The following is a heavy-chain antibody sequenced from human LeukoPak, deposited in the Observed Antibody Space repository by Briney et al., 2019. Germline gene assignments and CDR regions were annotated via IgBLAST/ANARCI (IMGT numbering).Heavy chain of an antibody. CDR1: GFTFGDYA. D-gene: IGHD5-18*01. V-gene: IGHV3-23*01. Sequence: GGSLRLTCAASGFTFGDYAMSWVRQAAGKGLEWVSGISDTGRRTYYTDSVKGRFTISRDDSKKTVYLQMKTQTAEDTAIYFCARHDSFIPYWGQGTLVTVSS. CDR2: ISDTGRRT. J-gene: IGHJ4*02. CDR3: ARHDSFIPY.